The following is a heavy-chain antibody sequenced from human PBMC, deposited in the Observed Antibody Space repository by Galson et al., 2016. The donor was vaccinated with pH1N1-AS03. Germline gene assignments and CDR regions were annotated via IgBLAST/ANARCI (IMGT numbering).Heavy chain of an antibody. D-gene: IGHD5-18*01. CDR2: IYSGVSADT. CDR3: ARTSGYSSHWALDI. Sequence: QSGAEVKKPGESLKISCKGYGYSFVSYWIGWVRQMPGKGLEWMGVIYSGVSADTRYSPSFQGQVTTSADKSISTAYLQWSSLKASDSAIYYCARTSGYSSHWALDIWGQGTMVTVSS. V-gene: IGHV5-51*01. CDR1: GYSFVSYW. J-gene: IGHJ3*02.